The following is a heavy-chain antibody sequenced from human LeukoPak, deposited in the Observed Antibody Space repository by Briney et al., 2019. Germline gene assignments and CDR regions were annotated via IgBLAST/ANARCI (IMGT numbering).Heavy chain of an antibody. CDR3: ARDLPRGGYYDFWSGISTLFDY. D-gene: IGHD3-3*01. J-gene: IGHJ4*02. CDR1: GFTFSSYS. CDR2: ISSSSSYI. Sequence: PGGSLRLSCAASGFTFSSYSMNWVRQAPGKGLEWVSSISSSSSYIYYADSVKGRFTISRDNAKNSLYLQMNSLRAEDTAVYYCARDLPRGGYYDFWSGISTLFDYWGQGTLVTVSS. V-gene: IGHV3-21*01.